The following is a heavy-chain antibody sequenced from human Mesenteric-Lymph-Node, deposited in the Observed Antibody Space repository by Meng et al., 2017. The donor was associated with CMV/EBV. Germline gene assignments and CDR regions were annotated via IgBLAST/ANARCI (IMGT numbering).Heavy chain of an antibody. Sequence: ASVKVSCKASGYTFTGYYMHWVRQAPGQGLEWMGWINPNSGGTNYAQKFQGRVTMTRDTSISTAYMELSRLRSDDTAVYYCARAGIAARSHYYYSGMDVWGQGTTVTVSS. V-gene: IGHV1-2*02. CDR1: GYTFTGYY. D-gene: IGHD6-6*01. CDR3: ARAGIAARSHYYYSGMDV. J-gene: IGHJ6*02. CDR2: INPNSGGT.